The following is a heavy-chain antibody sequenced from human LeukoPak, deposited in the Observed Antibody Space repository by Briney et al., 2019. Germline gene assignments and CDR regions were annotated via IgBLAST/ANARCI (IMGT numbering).Heavy chain of an antibody. D-gene: IGHD2-21*02. V-gene: IGHV1-18*01. CDR1: GYTFTSFG. CDR3: ARVAAYCGGDCPPDFDY. Sequence: EASVKVSCKASGYTFTSFGLSWVRQAPGQGLEWMGWISTYNGKTNYAQNLQGRVTMTTDTSTTTAYMELRSLRSDDTAVYYCARVAAYCGGDCPPDFDYWGQGTLVTVSS. CDR2: ISTYNGKT. J-gene: IGHJ4*02.